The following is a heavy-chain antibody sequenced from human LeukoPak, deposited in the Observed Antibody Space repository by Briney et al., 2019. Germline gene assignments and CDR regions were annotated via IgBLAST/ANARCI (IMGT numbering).Heavy chain of an antibody. CDR1: GFTVSSNY. CDR2: LYSGGGT. D-gene: IGHD3-16*01. CDR3: ARVPGGAYYFDY. V-gene: IGHV3-53*01. J-gene: IGHJ4*02. Sequence: GGSLRLSCAASGFTVSSNYMSWVRQDPGKGLEWVSVLYSGGGTYYADSVQGRFTISRDNSKNTLYLQMNSLRAEDTAVYYCARVPGGAYYFDYWGQGTLVTVSS.